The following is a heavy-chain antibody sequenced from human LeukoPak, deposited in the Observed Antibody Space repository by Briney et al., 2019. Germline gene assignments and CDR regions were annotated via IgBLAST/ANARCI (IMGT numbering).Heavy chain of an antibody. V-gene: IGHV3-7*01. CDR3: ARDHTAIYYGMDV. J-gene: IGHJ6*02. CDR2: IKQDGSEK. Sequence: GGSLRLSCVASGFTFSSYWMSWVRQAPGKGLEWVANIKQDGSEKYYVDSVKGRFTISRDNAKNSLYLQMNSLRAEDTAVYYCARDHTAIYYGMDVWGQGTTVTVSS. D-gene: IGHD5-18*01. CDR1: GFTFSSYW.